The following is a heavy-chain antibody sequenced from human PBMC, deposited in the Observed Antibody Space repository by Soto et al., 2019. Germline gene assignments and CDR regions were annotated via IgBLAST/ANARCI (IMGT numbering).Heavy chain of an antibody. D-gene: IGHD6-13*01. V-gene: IGHV3-33*01. Sequence: QVQLVESGGGVVQPGRSLRLSCAASGFTFSSYGMHWVRQAPGKGLEWVAVIWYDGSNKYYADSVKGRFTISRDNSKNTLYLQMNSLRGEDTAVYYCARAKRVAAAGTGLAYWGQGTLVTVSS. CDR3: ARAKRVAAAGTGLAY. CDR1: GFTFSSYG. CDR2: IWYDGSNK. J-gene: IGHJ4*02.